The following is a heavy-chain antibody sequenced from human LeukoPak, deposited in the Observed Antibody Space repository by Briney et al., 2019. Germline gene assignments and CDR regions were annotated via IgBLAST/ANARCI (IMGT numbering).Heavy chain of an antibody. J-gene: IGHJ4*02. CDR1: GFTFSSYS. CDR3: ARDGLGLLEFGY. CDR2: ISSSSSYI. V-gene: IGHV3-21*01. Sequence: GGSLRLSCAASGFTFSSYSTNWVRQAPGKGLEWVSSISSSSSYIYYADSVKGRFTISRDNAKNSLYLQMNSLRAEDTAVYYCARDGLGLLEFGYWGQGTLVTVSS. D-gene: IGHD3-22*01.